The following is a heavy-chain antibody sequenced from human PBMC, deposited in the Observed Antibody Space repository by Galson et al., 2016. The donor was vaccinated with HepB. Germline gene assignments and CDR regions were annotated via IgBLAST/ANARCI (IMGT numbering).Heavy chain of an antibody. V-gene: IGHV3-11*01. Sequence: SLRLSCAASGFIFSDQYMSWIRQAPGRGLEWISYISPSGSSLHYADSVKGRFTISRDNAKNSLYLQMSSLRAEDTALYYCASPYTMMIYWGRGTLVTVSP. CDR2: ISPSGSSL. D-gene: IGHD3-22*01. CDR1: GFIFSDQY. CDR3: ASPYTMMIY. J-gene: IGHJ4*02.